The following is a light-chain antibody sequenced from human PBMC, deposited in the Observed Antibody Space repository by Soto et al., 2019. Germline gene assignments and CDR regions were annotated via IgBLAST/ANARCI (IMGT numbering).Light chain of an antibody. CDR2: AAS. CDR3: QHYNSYSEA. V-gene: IGKV1-9*01. CDR1: QGVANY. J-gene: IGKJ1*01. Sequence: IQLTQSRSFLSASVGDRVTITCRASQGVANYFAWYQQKPGKAPNLLIYAASTLQGGVPSRFSGSGSGTEFTLTISSLQPHDFATYYCQHYNSYSEAFGQGTKVDIK.